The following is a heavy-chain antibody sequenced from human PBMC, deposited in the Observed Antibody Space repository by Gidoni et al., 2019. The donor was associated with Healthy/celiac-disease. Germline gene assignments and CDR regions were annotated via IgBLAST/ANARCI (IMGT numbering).Heavy chain of an antibody. Sequence: EVQLVESGGGLVQPGGSLRLSCAASGFTFSSYEMNWVRQAPGKGLEWVSYISSSGSTIYYADSVKGRFTISRDNAKNSLYLQMNSLRAEDTAVYYCARDVSMTTAGMGWFDPWGQGTLVTVSS. D-gene: IGHD4-17*01. CDR2: ISSSGSTI. CDR3: ARDVSMTTAGMGWFDP. V-gene: IGHV3-48*03. CDR1: GFTFSSYE. J-gene: IGHJ5*02.